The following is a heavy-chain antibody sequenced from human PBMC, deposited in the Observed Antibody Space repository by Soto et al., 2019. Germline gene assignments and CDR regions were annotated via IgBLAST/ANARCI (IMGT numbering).Heavy chain of an antibody. Sequence: LRLSCAASGFTFSSYGMHWVRQAPGKGLEWVAVISYDGSNKYYADSVKGRFTISRDNSKNTLYLQMNSLRAEDTAVYYCAKGSRYFDYWGQGTLVTVSS. CDR2: ISYDGSNK. J-gene: IGHJ4*02. CDR1: GFTFSSYG. CDR3: AKGSRYFDY. D-gene: IGHD2-15*01. V-gene: IGHV3-30*18.